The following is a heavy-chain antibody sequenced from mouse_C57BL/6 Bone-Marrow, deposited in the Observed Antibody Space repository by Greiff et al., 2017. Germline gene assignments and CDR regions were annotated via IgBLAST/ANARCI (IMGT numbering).Heavy chain of an antibody. Sequence: EVQLQQSGPGLVKPSQSLSLTCSVTGYSITSGYYWNWIRQFPGNKLEWMGYISYDGSNNYNPSLKNRISITRDTSKNQFFLKLNSVTTEDTATYYCARRGYGSSSWFAYWGQGTLVTVSA. CDR3: ARRGYGSSSWFAY. J-gene: IGHJ3*01. D-gene: IGHD1-1*01. CDR2: ISYDGSN. V-gene: IGHV3-6*01. CDR1: GYSITSGYY.